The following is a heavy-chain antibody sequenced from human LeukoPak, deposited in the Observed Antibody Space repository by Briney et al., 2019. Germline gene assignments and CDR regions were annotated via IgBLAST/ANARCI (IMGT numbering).Heavy chain of an antibody. CDR2: INHSGST. Sequence: SETPSLTCAVYGGSFSGYYWSWIRQPPGKGLEWIGEINHSGSTNYNPSLKSRVTISVDTSKNQFSLKLSSVTAADTAVYYCARGYTSGSRPDFDYWGQGTLVTVSS. J-gene: IGHJ4*02. D-gene: IGHD3-22*01. CDR1: GGSFSGYY. CDR3: ARGYTSGSRPDFDY. V-gene: IGHV4-34*01.